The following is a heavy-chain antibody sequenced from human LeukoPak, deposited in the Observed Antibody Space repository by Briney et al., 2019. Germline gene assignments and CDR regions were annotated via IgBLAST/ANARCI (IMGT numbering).Heavy chain of an antibody. Sequence: GGSLRLSCAASGFTFSSYAMHWVRQAPGKGLEWVAVISYDGSNKYYADSVKGRLTISRDNAKNSLYLQMNSLRAEDTAIYYCVRDRGPYYFDSSGSYYFDLWGQGTLVTVSS. CDR1: GFTFSSYA. D-gene: IGHD3-22*01. CDR3: VRDRGPYYFDSSGSYYFDL. V-gene: IGHV3-30-3*01. J-gene: IGHJ4*02. CDR2: ISYDGSNK.